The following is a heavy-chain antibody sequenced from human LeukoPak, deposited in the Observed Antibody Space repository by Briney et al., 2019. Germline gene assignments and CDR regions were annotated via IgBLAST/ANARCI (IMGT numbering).Heavy chain of an antibody. CDR1: GFTFSTYA. Sequence: GGSLRPSCAASGFTFSTYAMSWVRQAPGKGLEWVSAISGDDGSTYYADSLKGRFTISRDNSKNTLYLQMNSLRAEDTAVYYCAKDISQGYTYGFIEQDFWGQGTPVTVSS. D-gene: IGHD5-18*01. CDR2: ISGDDGST. J-gene: IGHJ4*02. CDR3: AKDISQGYTYGFIEQDF. V-gene: IGHV3-23*01.